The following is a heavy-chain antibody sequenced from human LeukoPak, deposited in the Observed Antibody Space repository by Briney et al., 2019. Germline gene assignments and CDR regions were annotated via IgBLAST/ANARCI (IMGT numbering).Heavy chain of an antibody. D-gene: IGHD3-10*01. V-gene: IGHV4-31*03. CDR2: IYYSGST. J-gene: IGHJ6*02. CDR3: ARERGDHPYYYGMDV. CDR1: GGSISSGCYY. Sequence: SETLSLTCTVSGGSISSGCYYWSWIRQHPGKGLEWIGYIYYSGSTYYNPSLKSRVTISVDTSKNQFSLKLSSVTAADTAVYYCARERGDHPYYYGMDVWGQGTTVTVSS.